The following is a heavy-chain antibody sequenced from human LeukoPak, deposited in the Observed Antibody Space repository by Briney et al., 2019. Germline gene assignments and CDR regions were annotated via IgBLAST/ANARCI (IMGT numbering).Heavy chain of an antibody. CDR3: AKDKEGAAAGTPYF. D-gene: IGHD6-13*01. J-gene: IGHJ4*02. Sequence: GRSLRLSCAASGFTFSSYGMHWVRQAPGKGLEWVAAISYDGSNKYYADSVKGRFTISRDNSKNTLYLQMNSLRAEDTAVYYCAKDKEGAAAGTPYFWGQGTLVTVSS. CDR1: GFTFSSYG. CDR2: ISYDGSNK. V-gene: IGHV3-30*18.